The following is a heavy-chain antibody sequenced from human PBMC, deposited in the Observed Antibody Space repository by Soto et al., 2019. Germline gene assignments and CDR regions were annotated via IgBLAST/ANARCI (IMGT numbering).Heavy chain of an antibody. V-gene: IGHV4-59*08. J-gene: IGHJ4*02. CDR3: ARGGWSHIDF. D-gene: IGHD3-3*01. Sequence: QVQLQESGPGLAKPSETLSLTCTVSGGSISTYYWSWIRQPPGKGLEWIGYIYYSGSKNYNPSLEGRVTIPVDTSRSQFSPELSSVSAADTAVYYCARGGWSHIDFWGQGTMVTVSS. CDR1: GGSISTYY. CDR2: IYYSGSK.